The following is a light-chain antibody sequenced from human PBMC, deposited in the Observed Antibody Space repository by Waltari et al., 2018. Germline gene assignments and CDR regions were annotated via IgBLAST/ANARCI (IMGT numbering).Light chain of an antibody. J-gene: IGKJ1*01. CDR1: QSPLHSNGYNY. CDR3: MQARQTPWT. V-gene: IGKV2-28*01. Sequence: DIVMTQSPLSLPVTPGEPASISCRSSQSPLHSNGYNYLDWYLQRPGQSPQLLIYLVTKRASGVPDRFSGSGSGTDYTLKISRVEAEDVGVYYCMQARQTPWTFGQGTKVEI. CDR2: LVT.